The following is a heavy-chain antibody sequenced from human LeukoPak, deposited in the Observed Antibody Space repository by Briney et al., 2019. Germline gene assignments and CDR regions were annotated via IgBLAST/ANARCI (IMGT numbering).Heavy chain of an antibody. CDR3: ARSGGSYRLEYYFDY. D-gene: IGHD1-26*01. Sequence: SVKVSCKASGGTFSSNTISWVRQAPGQGLEWMGGIIPIFGTANYAQKFQGRVTITTDESRSTAYMELSSLSSEDTAVYYCARSGGSYRLEYYFDYWGQGTLVTVSS. CDR1: GGTFSSNT. J-gene: IGHJ4*02. V-gene: IGHV1-69*05. CDR2: IIPIFGTA.